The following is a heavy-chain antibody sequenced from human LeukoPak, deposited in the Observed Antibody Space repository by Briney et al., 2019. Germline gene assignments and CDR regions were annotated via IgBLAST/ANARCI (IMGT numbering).Heavy chain of an antibody. Sequence: PGGSLRLSCAASGFKYATYWMNWVRQAPGKGLEWVANIKQDGSEEGYVASVKGRFTISRDNARNSLYLQMNGLRAEDTAVYYCARDGYDILTGYYSGIDYWGQGTLVTVSS. J-gene: IGHJ4*02. CDR3: ARDGYDILTGYYSGIDY. D-gene: IGHD3-9*01. CDR2: IKQDGSEE. CDR1: GFKYATYW. V-gene: IGHV3-7*01.